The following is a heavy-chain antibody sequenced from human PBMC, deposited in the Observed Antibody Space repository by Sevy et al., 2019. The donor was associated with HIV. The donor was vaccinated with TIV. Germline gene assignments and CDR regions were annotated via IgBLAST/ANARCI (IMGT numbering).Heavy chain of an antibody. CDR1: GFTFSDYY. Sequence: GGSLRLSCTASGFTFSDYYMSWIRQAPGKGLEWVSYISSSGSTIYYADSVKGRFTISRDNAKNSLYLQMNSPRAEDTAVYYCARGEAAGTHYGMDVWGQGTTVTVSS. CDR2: ISSSGSTI. V-gene: IGHV3-11*01. D-gene: IGHD6-13*01. CDR3: ARGEAAGTHYGMDV. J-gene: IGHJ6*02.